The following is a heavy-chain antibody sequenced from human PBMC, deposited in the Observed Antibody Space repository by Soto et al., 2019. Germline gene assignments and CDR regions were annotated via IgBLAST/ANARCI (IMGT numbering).Heavy chain of an antibody. D-gene: IGHD4-4*01. CDR1: GYTFTSYY. CDR2: INPSGGST. CDR3: ASYSNYGGYYYYGMDV. V-gene: IGHV1-46*01. J-gene: IGHJ6*02. Sequence: QVQLVQSGAEVKKPGASVKVSCKASGYTFTSYYMHWVRQAPGQGLEWMGIINPSGGSTSYAQKFQGRVTRTRDTSTSTVYMELSSLRSEDTAVYYCASYSNYGGYYYYGMDVWGQGTTVTVSS.